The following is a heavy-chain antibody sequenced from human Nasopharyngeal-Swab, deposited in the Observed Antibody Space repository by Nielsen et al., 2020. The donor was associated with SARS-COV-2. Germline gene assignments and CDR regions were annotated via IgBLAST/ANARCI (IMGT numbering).Heavy chain of an antibody. CDR2: IIPIFGTA. CDR1: GYTLTELS. V-gene: IGHV1-69*06. J-gene: IGHJ2*01. Sequence: SVKVSCKVSGYTLTELSMHWVRQAPGKGLEWMGGIIPIFGTANYAQKFQGRVTITADKSTSTAYMELSSLRSEDTAVYYCAREPGYFDLWGRGTLVTVSS. CDR3: AREPGYFDL.